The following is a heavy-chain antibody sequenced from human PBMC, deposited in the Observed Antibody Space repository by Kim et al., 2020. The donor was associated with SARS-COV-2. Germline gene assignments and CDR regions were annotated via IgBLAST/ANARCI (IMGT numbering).Heavy chain of an antibody. Sequence: GSLRLSCAASGFTFSSYSMNWVRQAPGKGLEWVSYISSSSSTIYYADSVKGRFTISRDNAKNSLYLQMNSLRAEDTAVYYCARDVSDVLRYFDWSYYGMDVWGQGTTVTVSS. CDR3: ARDVSDVLRYFDWSYYGMDV. V-gene: IGHV3-48*04. J-gene: IGHJ6*02. D-gene: IGHD3-9*01. CDR2: ISSSSSTI. CDR1: GFTFSSYS.